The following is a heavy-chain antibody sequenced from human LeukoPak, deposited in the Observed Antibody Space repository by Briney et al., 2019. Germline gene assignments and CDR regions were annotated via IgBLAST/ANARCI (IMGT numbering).Heavy chain of an antibody. D-gene: IGHD3-10*01. V-gene: IGHV1-2*02. CDR2: ISPNSGGT. Sequence: ASVKVSCKASGYTFTDNHMYRIRQAPGQGLECMGWISPNSGGTNYAQKFQGRVTMTRDTSISTAYMELSRLRSDDTAVYYCARPTYYYGSGSYLPYDYWGQGTLVTVSS. CDR3: ARPTYYYGSGSYLPYDY. CDR1: GYTFTDNH. J-gene: IGHJ4*02.